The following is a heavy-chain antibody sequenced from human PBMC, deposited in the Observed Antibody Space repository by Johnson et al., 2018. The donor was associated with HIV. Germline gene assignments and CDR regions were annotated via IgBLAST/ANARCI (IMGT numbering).Heavy chain of an antibody. CDR1: GFTFSSYG. CDR3: AKDLYSSSWTNDALEI. D-gene: IGHD6-13*01. J-gene: IGHJ3*02. Sequence: QVQLVESGGGVVQPGRSLRVSCAASGFTFSSYGMHWVRQAPGKGLEWVAVIWYDGSNRYYADSVKGRFTISRDNSKNTLYLQMNRLRAEDTAVYYCAKDLYSSSWTNDALEIWGQGTMVTVSS. V-gene: IGHV3-33*06. CDR2: IWYDGSNR.